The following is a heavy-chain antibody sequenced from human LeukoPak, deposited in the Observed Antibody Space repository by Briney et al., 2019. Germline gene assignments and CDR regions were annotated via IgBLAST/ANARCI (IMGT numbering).Heavy chain of an antibody. Sequence: ASVKVSCKASGYTFTSYDINWVRQATGQGREWMGWMNPNSGNTGYAQKFQGRVTMTRNPYISTAYMELSSLRAEDTAVYYCARGVPRVDYWGQGTLVTVSS. D-gene: IGHD6-6*01. V-gene: IGHV1-8*01. J-gene: IGHJ4*02. CDR3: ARGVPRVDY. CDR1: GYTFTSYD. CDR2: MNPNSGNT.